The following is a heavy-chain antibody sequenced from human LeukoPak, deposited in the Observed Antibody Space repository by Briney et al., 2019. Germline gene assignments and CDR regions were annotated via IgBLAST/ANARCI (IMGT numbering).Heavy chain of an antibody. CDR3: AKDPGGYSNYLDY. D-gene: IGHD4-11*01. V-gene: IGHV3-33*06. CDR2: IWYDGSNK. Sequence: GGSVRLSCAASGFTFSNYGMHWVRQAPGKGLEWVAVIWYDGSNKYYADSVKGRFTISRDNSKNTLFLQMNSLRAEDTAVYYCAKDPGGYSNYLDYWGQGTLITVSS. CDR1: GFTFSNYG. J-gene: IGHJ4*02.